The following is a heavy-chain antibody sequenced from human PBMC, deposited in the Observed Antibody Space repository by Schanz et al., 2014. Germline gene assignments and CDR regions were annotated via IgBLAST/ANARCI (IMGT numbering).Heavy chain of an antibody. CDR1: GFTFSGFW. J-gene: IGHJ5*01. CDR3: AKTPREYCNYDNCPNWFDS. V-gene: IGHV3-7*01. CDR2: IKKDGSEK. Sequence: EVQLAESGGGLVQPGGSLRLSCAASGFTFSGFWMTWVRQAPGKGLEWVANIKKDGSEKYYVDSVKGRFTISRDNSRNTLYLQMNSLRAEDTAVYYCAKTPREYCNYDNCPNWFDSWGQGTLXTASS. D-gene: IGHD2-15*01.